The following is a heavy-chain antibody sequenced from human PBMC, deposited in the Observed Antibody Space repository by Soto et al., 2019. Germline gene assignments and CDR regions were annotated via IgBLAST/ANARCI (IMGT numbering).Heavy chain of an antibody. V-gene: IGHV3-33*01. D-gene: IGHD1-26*01. CDR2: IWSDGSTE. CDR1: GFTFSSSG. J-gene: IGHJ4*02. Sequence: GGSLRLSCAASGFTFSSSGMHWVRQAPGKGLEWVAVIWSDGSTEKYADSVRGRFTISRDNSKNTLYLQMNNLRAEDTAVYYCARDLGAWPFDYWGQGTLVTVSS. CDR3: ARDLGAWPFDY.